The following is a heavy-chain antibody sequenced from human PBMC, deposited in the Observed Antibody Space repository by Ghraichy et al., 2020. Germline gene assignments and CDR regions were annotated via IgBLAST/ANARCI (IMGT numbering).Heavy chain of an antibody. D-gene: IGHD4-23*01. Sequence: SETLSLTCAVYGGSFSGYYWSWIRQPPGKGLEWIGEINDSGSTNYNPSLKSRLTISVDTSKNQFSLKLSSVTAADTAVYYCAREGLRWRAGRGAFDIWGQGTMVTVSS. CDR1: GGSFSGYY. V-gene: IGHV4-34*01. CDR3: AREGLRWRAGRGAFDI. CDR2: INDSGST. J-gene: IGHJ3*02.